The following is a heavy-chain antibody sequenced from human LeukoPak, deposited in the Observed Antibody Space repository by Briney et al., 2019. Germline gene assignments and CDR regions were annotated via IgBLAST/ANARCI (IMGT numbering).Heavy chain of an antibody. V-gene: IGHV3-30*02. Sequence: GGSLRLSCAGSGFSFSSYGMHWVRQAPGKGLEWMAFIRSDGSNKYYADSVKGRFTISRDNSKNTLYLQMNSLRAEDTAVYYCAKDRLMFIDDRDDAFDIWGQGTMVTVSS. J-gene: IGHJ3*02. D-gene: IGHD2-15*01. CDR2: IRSDGSNK. CDR3: AKDRLMFIDDRDDAFDI. CDR1: GFSFSSYG.